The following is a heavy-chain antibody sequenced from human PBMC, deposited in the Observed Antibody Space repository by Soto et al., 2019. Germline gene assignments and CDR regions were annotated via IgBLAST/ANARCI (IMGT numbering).Heavy chain of an antibody. J-gene: IGHJ4*02. CDR3: AKEYTSTSRGSFDY. Sequence: PGGSLRLSCAASGFTFSSYAMSWVRQAPGKGLEWVSAISGSGGSTYYADSVKGRFTISRDNSKSTVYLQMNSVRADDTAVYYCAKEYTSTSRGSFDYPGPGALVTVSS. CDR2: ISGSGGST. CDR1: GFTFSSYA. V-gene: IGHV3-23*01. D-gene: IGHD1-26*01.